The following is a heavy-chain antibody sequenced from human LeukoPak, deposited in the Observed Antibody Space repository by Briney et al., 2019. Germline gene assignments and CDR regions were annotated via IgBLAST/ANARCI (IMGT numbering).Heavy chain of an antibody. D-gene: IGHD1-26*01. V-gene: IGHV4-34*01. CDR2: INHSGST. CDR1: GGSFSGYS. CDR3: ATPSGSYYYYYGMDV. J-gene: IGHJ6*02. Sequence: SETLSLTCAVYGGSFSGYSWSWIRQPPGKGLEWIGEINHSGSTNYNPSLKSRVTISVDTSKNQFSLKLSSVTAADTAVYYCATPSGSYYYYYGMDVWGQGTTVTVSS.